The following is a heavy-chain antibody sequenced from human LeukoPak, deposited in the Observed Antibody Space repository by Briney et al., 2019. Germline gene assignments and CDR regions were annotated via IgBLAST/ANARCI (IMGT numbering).Heavy chain of an antibody. CDR1: GGPFSGYY. V-gene: IGHV4-34*01. CDR3: ARDPPGYYYDSSGYGGAIDY. D-gene: IGHD3-22*01. CDR2: INHSGST. J-gene: IGHJ4*02. Sequence: PSETLSLTCAVYGGPFSGYYWSWIRQPPGKGLEWIGEINHSGSTNYNPSLESRVTISVDTSKNQFSLKLSSVTAADTAVYYCARDPPGYYYDSSGYGGAIDYWGQGTLVTVSS.